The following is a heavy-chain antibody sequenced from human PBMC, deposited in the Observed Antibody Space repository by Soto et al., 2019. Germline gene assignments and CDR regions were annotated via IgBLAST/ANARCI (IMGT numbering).Heavy chain of an antibody. V-gene: IGHV3-15*07. J-gene: IGHJ4*02. CDR2: IKSKVDGETT. CDR3: AADVPSQGRGEFDY. Sequence: EVQLVESGGGLVKSGGSLRVSCAASGFTFGSAWMTWVRQAPGKGLEWVGRIKSKVDGETTDYAAPVKGRLTISRDDSESTLYLQMNSLKSEDTAVYYCAADVPSQGRGEFDYWGQGILVTVSS. CDR1: GFTFGSAW.